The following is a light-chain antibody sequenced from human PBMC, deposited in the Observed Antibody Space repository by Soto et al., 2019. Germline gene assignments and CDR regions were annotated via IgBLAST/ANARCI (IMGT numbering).Light chain of an antibody. J-gene: IGKJ4*01. CDR2: GAS. V-gene: IGKV3-20*01. Sequence: EIVLTQSPGTLSLSPGERATLSCRASQSVSSSFLAWYQQKPGQAPRLLIYGASSRATGIPDRFSGSGSGTDLTLTISRLEPEDSAVYYCQQYGSSPLTCGGGTKVEIK. CDR3: QQYGSSPLT. CDR1: QSVSSSF.